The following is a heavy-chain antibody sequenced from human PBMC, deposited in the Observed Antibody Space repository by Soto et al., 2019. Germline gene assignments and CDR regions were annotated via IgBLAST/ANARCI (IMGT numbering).Heavy chain of an antibody. CDR1: GYDFTNYW. D-gene: IGHD6-13*01. Sequence: PGECLKISCKASGYDFTNYWIAWVRQTPGRGLEWMGMIYPGDSDIRYNPSFRGRVTISADKSITSAFVQWGSLKASDSAIYYCARFRAPRRQLISMSFHLWGLGTLVTVSS. CDR2: IYPGDSDI. CDR3: ARFRAPRRQLISMSFHL. J-gene: IGHJ4*03. V-gene: IGHV5-51*01.